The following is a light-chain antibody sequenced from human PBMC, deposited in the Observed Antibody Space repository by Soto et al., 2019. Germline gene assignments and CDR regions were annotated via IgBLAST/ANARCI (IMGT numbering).Light chain of an antibody. CDR1: QRVSSN. V-gene: IGKV3-15*01. Sequence: EIVMTQSPATLSVSPGERATLTCRASQRVSSNLAWYPQKPGQAPRLLIYGASTRATGIPARFSGSGSGTEFTLTVSSLEPEDFAVYYCQQRSNWPLTFGGGTKVDIK. J-gene: IGKJ4*01. CDR3: QQRSNWPLT. CDR2: GAS.